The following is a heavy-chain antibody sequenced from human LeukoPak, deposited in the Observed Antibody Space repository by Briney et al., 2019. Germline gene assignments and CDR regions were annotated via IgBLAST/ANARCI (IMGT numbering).Heavy chain of an antibody. V-gene: IGHV4-4*07. Sequence: SETLSLTCTVSGDSINGFYWSWIRQAAGKGLEWIGHIYTSGSTNYNPSLRSRVTISVDTSKNQFSLKLSSVTAADTAVYYCARSSEGRYYYDSSGYSYYYYYMDVWGKGTTVTISS. J-gene: IGHJ6*03. CDR1: GDSINGFY. D-gene: IGHD3-22*01. CDR2: IYTSGST. CDR3: ARSSEGRYYYDSSGYSYYYYYMDV.